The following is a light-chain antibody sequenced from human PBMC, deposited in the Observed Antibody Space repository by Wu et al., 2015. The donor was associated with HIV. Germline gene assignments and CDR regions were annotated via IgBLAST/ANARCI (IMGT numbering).Light chain of an antibody. CDR1: QSINNW. CDR2: KAS. Sequence: DIQMTQSPSTLSASVGDRVTITCRASQSINNWLAWYQQKPGKAPKLLIYKASTLESGVPSRFSGSGSGTEFTLTISSLQPDDFATYYCQQYSSSSWTIGQGTKVEIK. CDR3: QQYSSSSWT. J-gene: IGKJ1*01. V-gene: IGKV1-5*03.